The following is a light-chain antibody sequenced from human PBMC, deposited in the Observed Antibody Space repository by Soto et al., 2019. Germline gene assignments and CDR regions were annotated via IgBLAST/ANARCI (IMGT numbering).Light chain of an antibody. Sequence: QSVLTQPPSASGTPGQKVTIVCSGRTSNIGSNSVNWYQQLPGTAPKLLIYSNNQQPSGVPDRFSGSKSGTSASLAISGLQSDDEADYYCAVWDDSLNGLWVFGGGTQLTVL. V-gene: IGLV1-44*01. J-gene: IGLJ3*02. CDR1: TSNIGSNS. CDR2: SNN. CDR3: AVWDDSLNGLWV.